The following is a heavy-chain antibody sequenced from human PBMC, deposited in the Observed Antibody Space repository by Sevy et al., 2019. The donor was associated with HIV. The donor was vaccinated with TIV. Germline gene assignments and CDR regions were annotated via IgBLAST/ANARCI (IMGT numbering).Heavy chain of an antibody. CDR1: GFTFSNYA. D-gene: IGHD3-22*01. Sequence: GGSLRLSCTGSGFTFSNYAMNWVRQAPGKGLEWVSTIFRSGDVTYYADSVKGRFTISRDNSRNTLFLQMKSLRAEDTAVYYWAGARYDSSGSFDAFDIWGQGTMVTV. V-gene: IGHV3-23*01. CDR3: AGARYDSSGSFDAFDI. J-gene: IGHJ3*02. CDR2: IFRSGDVT.